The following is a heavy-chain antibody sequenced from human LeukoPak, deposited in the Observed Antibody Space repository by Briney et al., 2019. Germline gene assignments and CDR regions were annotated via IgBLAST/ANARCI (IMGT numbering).Heavy chain of an antibody. D-gene: IGHD2-2*02. CDR2: INPNSGGT. V-gene: IGHV1-2*06. CDR1: GGTFSSYA. Sequence: ASVKVSCKASGGTFSSYAISWVRQAPGQGLEWMGRINPNSGGTNYAQKFQGRVTMTRDTSISTAYMELSRLRSDDTAVYYCARGDIVVVPAAIRSWYYYYYGMDVWGQGTTVTVSS. J-gene: IGHJ6*02. CDR3: ARGDIVVVPAAIRSWYYYYYGMDV.